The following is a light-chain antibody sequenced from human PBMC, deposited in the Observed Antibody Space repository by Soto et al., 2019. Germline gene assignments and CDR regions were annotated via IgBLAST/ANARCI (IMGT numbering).Light chain of an antibody. V-gene: IGKV2-28*01. Sequence: DIVMTQSPLSLPVTPGEPASISCRSSQSLRHSNGYNYLDWYLQKPGQSPQLLIYLGSTRASGVPDRFSGSGSGTDCTLKISRVEAEDVGVYYCMQALQTPLTFGGGTKVEIK. CDR3: MQALQTPLT. CDR2: LGS. CDR1: QSLRHSNGYNY. J-gene: IGKJ4*01.